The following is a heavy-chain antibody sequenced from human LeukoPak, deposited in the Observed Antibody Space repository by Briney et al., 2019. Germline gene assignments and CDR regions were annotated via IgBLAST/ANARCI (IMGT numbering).Heavy chain of an antibody. J-gene: IGHJ4*02. D-gene: IGHD4-23*01. Sequence: GGSLRLSCAASGFTFSSYEMNWVRQAPGKGLEWVASISSSSSHKYHADSLKGRFIISRDNAKNSLYLQMNSLRTEDTAVYYCAREAGDNSDFDYWGQGTLVTVSS. CDR2: ISSSSSHK. CDR1: GFTFSSYE. V-gene: IGHV3-21*01. CDR3: AREAGDNSDFDY.